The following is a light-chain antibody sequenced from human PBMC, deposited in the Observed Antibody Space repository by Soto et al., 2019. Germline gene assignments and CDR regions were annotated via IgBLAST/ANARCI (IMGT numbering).Light chain of an antibody. CDR1: QGISNY. Sequence: DIQMNQSPSSLSASVGDRVTITCRASQGISNYLAWYQQIPGKVPKLLISAASTLQSGVPSRFSGSGSGTDFTLTISSLQPEYVATYYCQTYTTVPAFGGGTKVEIK. V-gene: IGKV1-27*01. CDR2: AAS. J-gene: IGKJ4*01. CDR3: QTYTTVPA.